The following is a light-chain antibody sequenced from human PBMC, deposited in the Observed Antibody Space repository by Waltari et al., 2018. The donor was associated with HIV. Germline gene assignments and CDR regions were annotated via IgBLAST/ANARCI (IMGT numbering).Light chain of an antibody. J-gene: IGLJ2*01. V-gene: IGLV2-18*01. CDR3: ALYTTRNII. Sequence: QSALTQPPSVSGFPGQSVTISCTGFRGDVPTYNRVSWYQQPPKPAPKAILYWVDKRPSGVPDRFSGSQSGDMASLTVSGLQTEDEADYYCALYTTRNIIFGGGTNLVVL. CDR2: WVD. CDR1: RGDVPTYNR.